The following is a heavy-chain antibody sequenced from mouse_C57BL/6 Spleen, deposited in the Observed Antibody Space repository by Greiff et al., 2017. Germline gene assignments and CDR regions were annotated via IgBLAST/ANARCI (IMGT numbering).Heavy chain of an antibody. CDR1: GFTFSSYG. CDR2: ISSGGSYT. V-gene: IGHV5-6*02. Sequence: DVKLVESGGDLVKPGGSLKLSCAASGFTFSSYGMSWVRQTPDKRLEGVATISSGGSYTYYPDSVKGRFTISRDNAKNTLYLQMSSLKSEDTAMDYCARQGLRNYFDYWGQGTTLTVSS. D-gene: IGHD2-2*01. J-gene: IGHJ2*01. CDR3: ARQGLRNYFDY.